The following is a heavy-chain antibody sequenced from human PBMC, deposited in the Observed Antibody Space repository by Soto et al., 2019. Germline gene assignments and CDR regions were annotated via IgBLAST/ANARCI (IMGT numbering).Heavy chain of an antibody. D-gene: IGHD6-13*01. CDR1: GDSVSSNSAA. V-gene: IGHV6-1*01. CDR2: TYYRSKWYN. CDR3: ARVAGQAAGQYYFDY. Sequence: QSQTLSLTCAISGDSVSSNSAAWNWIRQSPSRGLEWLGRTYYRSKWYNDYAVSGKSRITINPDTSKNQFSLQLNSVTPEDTAVYYCARVAGQAAGQYYFDYWGQGTLVTVSS. J-gene: IGHJ4*02.